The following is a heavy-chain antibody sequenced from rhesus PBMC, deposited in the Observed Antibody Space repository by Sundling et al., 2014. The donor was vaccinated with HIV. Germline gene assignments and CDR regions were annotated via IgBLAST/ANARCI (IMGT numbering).Heavy chain of an antibody. Sequence: EVQLVESGGGLVQPGGSLRLSCAASGFTFSNYGMYWVRQAPGKGLDWISGISSDGGSTYYADSVKGRFTISRDNSKNTVSLQMNSLRAEDTAVYYCAINWNHDGLDSWGQGVVVTVSS. D-gene: IGHD1-26*01. J-gene: IGHJ6*01. V-gene: IGHV3S42*01. CDR3: AINWNHDGLDS. CDR1: GFTFSNYG. CDR2: ISSDGGST.